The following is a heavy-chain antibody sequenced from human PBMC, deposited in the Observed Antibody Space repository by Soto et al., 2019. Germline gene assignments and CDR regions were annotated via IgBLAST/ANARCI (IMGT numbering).Heavy chain of an antibody. CDR2: ISSSSSYT. J-gene: IGHJ4*02. V-gene: IGHV3-11*06. D-gene: IGHD1-26*01. CDR1: GFTFSDYY. Sequence: GGSLRLSCAASGFTFSDYYMSWIRRAPGKGLEWLSYISSSSSYTNYADSVKGRFTISRDNAKNSLFLQMNSLRADDTDVYYCARDLSSSSTTYFDSWGQGTLVTVSS. CDR3: ARDLSSSSTTYFDS.